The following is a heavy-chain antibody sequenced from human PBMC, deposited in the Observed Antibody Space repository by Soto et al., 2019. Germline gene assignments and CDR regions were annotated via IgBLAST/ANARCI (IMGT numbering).Heavy chain of an antibody. V-gene: IGHV1-69*02. CDR1: GGTFSSYT. CDR2: IIPILGIA. Sequence: SVKVSCKASGGTFSSYTISWVRQAPGQGLEWMGRIIPILGIANYAQKFQGRVTITADKSTSTAYMELSSLRSEDTAVYYCARAFDDSGAQFDYWGQGTLVTVSS. J-gene: IGHJ4*02. CDR3: ARAFDDSGAQFDY. D-gene: IGHD4-17*01.